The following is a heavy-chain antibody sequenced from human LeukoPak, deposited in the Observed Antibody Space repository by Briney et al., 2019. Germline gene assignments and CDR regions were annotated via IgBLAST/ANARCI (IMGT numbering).Heavy chain of an antibody. J-gene: IGHJ4*02. CDR1: GFTFSTSS. V-gene: IGHV3-21*01. CDR3: ARCPIVGVYSGVDY. D-gene: IGHD1-26*01. CDR2: ITTSSSYI. Sequence: TAGGSLRLSCAASGFTFSTSSMSWVRQAPGKGLEWVSSITTSSSYIYYADSVKGRFTTSRDIAKNSLYLQMNSLRAEDTAVYYCARCPIVGVYSGVDYWGQGTLVTVSS.